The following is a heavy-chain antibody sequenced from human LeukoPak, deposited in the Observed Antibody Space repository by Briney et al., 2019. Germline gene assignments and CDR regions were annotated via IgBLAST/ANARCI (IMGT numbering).Heavy chain of an antibody. V-gene: IGHV1-58*02. D-gene: IGHD3-10*01. J-gene: IGHJ3*02. CDR1: GFTFTSSA. CDR3: AAVPPYCYGSGSYYAFDI. Sequence: TSVKVSCKASGFTFTSSAMQWVRQARGQRLEWIGWIVVGNGNTNYAQKFQERVTITRDMSTSTAYMELSSLRSEDTAVYYCAAVPPYCYGSGSYYAFDIWGQGTMVTISS. CDR2: IVVGNGNT.